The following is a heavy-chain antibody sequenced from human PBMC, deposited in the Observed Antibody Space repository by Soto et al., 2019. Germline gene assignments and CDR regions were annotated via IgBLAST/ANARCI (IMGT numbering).Heavy chain of an antibody. CDR3: ARELGYCSSTSCYRYWYFDL. J-gene: IGHJ2*01. Sequence: ASVKVSCKASGGTFSSYAISWVRQAPGQGLEWMGGIIPIFGTANYAQKFQGRVTITADKSTSTAYMELSSLRSEDTAVYYCARELGYCSSTSCYRYWYFDLWGRGTLVTVSS. CDR2: IIPIFGTA. V-gene: IGHV1-69*06. D-gene: IGHD2-2*02. CDR1: GGTFSSYA.